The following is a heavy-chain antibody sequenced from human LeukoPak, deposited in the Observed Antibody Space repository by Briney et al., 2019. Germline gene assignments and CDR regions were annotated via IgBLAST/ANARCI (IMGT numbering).Heavy chain of an antibody. J-gene: IGHJ4*02. D-gene: IGHD2-15*01. CDR1: GFAFGEYA. CDR2: IRSKEYGGTI. CDR3: ATPYCSGGTCYRSFDY. Sequence: PGGSLRLSCTASGFAFGEYAVSWVRQAPGKGREWVGFIRSKEYGGTIDYAASVEGRFTISRDDSRTIAFLQMNSLKTEDSAVYYCATPYCSGGTCYRSFDYWGQGTLVTVSS. V-gene: IGHV3-49*04.